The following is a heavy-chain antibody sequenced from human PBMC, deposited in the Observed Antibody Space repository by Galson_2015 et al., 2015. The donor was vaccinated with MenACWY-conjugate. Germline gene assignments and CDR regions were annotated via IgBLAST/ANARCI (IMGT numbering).Heavy chain of an antibody. V-gene: IGHV3-23*01. Sequence: SLRLSCAASGFTFSTYAMSWVRQAPGKRLEWVSGVSGSGESTYYADSVKGRFTISRDNSKNRLYLQMNSLRAEDTAVYYCAKDQVAAAMMGRYGYWGQGTLVTVSS. D-gene: IGHD2-21*02. J-gene: IGHJ4*02. CDR1: GFTFSTYA. CDR2: VSGSGEST. CDR3: AKDQVAAAMMGRYGY.